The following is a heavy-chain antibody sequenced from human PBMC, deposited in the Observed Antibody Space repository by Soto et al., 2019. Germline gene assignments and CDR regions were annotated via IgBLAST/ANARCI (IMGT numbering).Heavy chain of an antibody. V-gene: IGHV3-30*18. CDR1: GFTFSSYG. CDR2: ISYDGSNK. J-gene: IGHJ6*02. Sequence: PGGSLRLSCAASGFTFSSYGMHWVRQAPGKGLEWVAVISYDGSNKNYADSVKGRFTISRDNSKNTQYLQMNSLRAEDTAVDYCAKEVWSGPMDVWGQGTTVTVSS. CDR3: AKEVWSGPMDV. D-gene: IGHD3-3*01.